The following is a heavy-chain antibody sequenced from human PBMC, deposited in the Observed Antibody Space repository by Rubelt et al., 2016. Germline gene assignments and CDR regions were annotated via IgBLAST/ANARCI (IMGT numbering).Heavy chain of an antibody. CDR3: ARGGVNWNYDY. CDR2: IDHSGNT. CDR1: GGSFSGYS. J-gene: IGHJ4*02. V-gene: IGHV4-34*01. Sequence: QVQLQQWGAGLVKPSETLSLTCAVYGGSFSGYSWTWIRQPPGKGLEWLGEIDHSGNTDYIPSLKSRVSISVDTSKKQISWRMSSVTAADTAVYYCARGGVNWNYDYWGQGTLVTVSS. D-gene: IGHD1-7*01.